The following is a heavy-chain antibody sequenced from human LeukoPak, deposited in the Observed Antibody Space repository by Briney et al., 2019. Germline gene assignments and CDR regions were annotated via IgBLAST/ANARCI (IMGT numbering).Heavy chain of an antibody. Sequence: GGSLRLSCAASGFTVSSNYMSWVRQAPGKGLEWVSVIYSGGSTYYADSVKGRFTISRDNSKNTLYLQMNSLRAEDTAVYYCARDPNRWELHGMDVWGQGTTVTVSS. CDR3: ARDPNRWELHGMDV. J-gene: IGHJ6*02. V-gene: IGHV3-66*01. CDR1: GFTVSSNY. D-gene: IGHD1-26*01. CDR2: IYSGGST.